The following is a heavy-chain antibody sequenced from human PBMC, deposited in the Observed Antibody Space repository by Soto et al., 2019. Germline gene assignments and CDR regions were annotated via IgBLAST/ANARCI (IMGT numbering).Heavy chain of an antibody. Sequence: PSETLSLTCAVPGGSISSSNWWSWVRQPPGKGLEWIGEIYHSGSTNYNPSLKSRVTISVDKSKNQFSLKLSSVTAADTAVYYCARVGSGWYVGFDPWGQGTLVTVPQ. V-gene: IGHV4-4*02. J-gene: IGHJ5*02. CDR3: ARVGSGWYVGFDP. CDR1: GGSISSSNW. D-gene: IGHD6-19*01. CDR2: IYHSGST.